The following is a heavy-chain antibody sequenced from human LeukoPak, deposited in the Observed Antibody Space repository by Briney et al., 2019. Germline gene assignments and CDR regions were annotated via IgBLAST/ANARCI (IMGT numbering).Heavy chain of an antibody. CDR3: AKDRLTANPYYFEY. V-gene: IGHV3-23*01. J-gene: IGHJ4*02. Sequence: QTGGSLRLSCAASGFTFSTYAMSWVRQAPGKGLEWVSGISGSGGSTYYADSVKGRFTITRDNSKNTLYLQMDSLRAEDTAVYYCAKDRLTANPYYFEYWSQGTLVTVSS. D-gene: IGHD1-20*01. CDR2: ISGSGGST. CDR1: GFTFSTYA.